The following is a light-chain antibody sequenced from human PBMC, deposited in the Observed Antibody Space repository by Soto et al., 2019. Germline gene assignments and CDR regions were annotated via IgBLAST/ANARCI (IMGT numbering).Light chain of an antibody. V-gene: IGLV2-23*02. Sequence: QSVLTQPASMSGSPGQSITISYTGTSSDVGSYYPVSWFQQHPGKAPKLIIYEVNKRPSGVSDRFSGSKSGNTASLTISGLQAADEAEYYCCSYAGDTTFFVFGTGTKVTV. CDR1: SSDVGSYYP. J-gene: IGLJ1*01. CDR2: EVN. CDR3: CSYAGDTTFFV.